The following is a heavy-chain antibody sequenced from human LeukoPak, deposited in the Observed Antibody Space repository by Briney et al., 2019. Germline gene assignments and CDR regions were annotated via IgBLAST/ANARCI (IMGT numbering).Heavy chain of an antibody. V-gene: IGHV3-23*01. Sequence: GGSLRLSCAASGFTFSSYAMTWVRQAPGKGLEWVSAISGSGDSTYYADSVKGRFTISRDNAKNSLYLQMNSLRAEDTAVYYCARCVYSGYYIDYWGQGTLVTVSS. D-gene: IGHD3-22*01. CDR3: ARCVYSGYYIDY. CDR1: GFTFSSYA. CDR2: ISGSGDST. J-gene: IGHJ4*02.